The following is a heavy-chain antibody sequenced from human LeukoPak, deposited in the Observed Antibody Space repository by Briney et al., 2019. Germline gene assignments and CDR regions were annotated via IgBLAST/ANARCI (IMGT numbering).Heavy chain of an antibody. CDR1: GGSISSGGYY. V-gene: IGHV4-31*03. CDR3: ARDVVGCSGGSCYSGAFDY. Sequence: SETLSFTCTVSGGSISSGGYYWSWIRQHPGKGLEWIGYIYYSGSTYYNPSLKSRVTISVDTSKNQFSLKLSSVTAADTAVYYCARDVVGCSGGSCYSGAFDYWGQGTLVTVSS. CDR2: IYYSGST. J-gene: IGHJ4*02. D-gene: IGHD2-15*01.